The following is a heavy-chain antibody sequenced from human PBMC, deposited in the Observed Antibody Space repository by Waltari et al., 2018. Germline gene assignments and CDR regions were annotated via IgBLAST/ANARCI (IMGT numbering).Heavy chain of an antibody. CDR1: GFSFPNYG. Sequence: QEKLVESGGGVVQSGRSLSLSGAASGFSFPNYGIHWVRQAPGKGLEWVAVIWDDGSKKYYADSVKGRCDISRDNSKNTLYLQMDSLRAEDTAVYFCARDQYGESFYYAMNVWGQGTAVTVSS. CDR2: IWDDGSKK. D-gene: IGHD1-26*01. J-gene: IGHJ6*02. CDR3: ARDQYGESFYYAMNV. V-gene: IGHV3-33*01.